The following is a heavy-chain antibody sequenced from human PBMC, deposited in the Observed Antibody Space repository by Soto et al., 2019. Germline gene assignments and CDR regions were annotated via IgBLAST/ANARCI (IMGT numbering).Heavy chain of an antibody. V-gene: IGHV4-59*08. CDR2: IYYSGST. D-gene: IGHD2-21*02. CDR3: ATPGYCGGDCYLY. Sequence: QVQLQESGPGLVKPSETLSLTCTVSGGSISSYYWSWIRQPPGKGLEWIGYIYYSGSTNYNPSLKSRVTISVDTSKTQFSLKLSSVTAADTAVYYCATPGYCGGDCYLYWGQGTLVTVSS. CDR1: GGSISSYY. J-gene: IGHJ4*02.